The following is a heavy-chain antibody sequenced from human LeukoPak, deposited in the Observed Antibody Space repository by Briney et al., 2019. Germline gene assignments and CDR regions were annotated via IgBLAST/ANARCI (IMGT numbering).Heavy chain of an antibody. J-gene: IGHJ5*02. CDR2: INPNSGGT. CDR3: ARGVVVIPRGNWFDP. D-gene: IGHD3-22*01. CDR1: GYTFTGYY. Sequence: ASVKVSCKASGYTFTGYYMHWVRQAPGQGLEWMGRINPNSGGTNYAQKFQGSVTITADESTSTAYMELSSLRSEDTAVYYCARGVVVIPRGNWFDPWGQGTLVTVSS. V-gene: IGHV1-2*06.